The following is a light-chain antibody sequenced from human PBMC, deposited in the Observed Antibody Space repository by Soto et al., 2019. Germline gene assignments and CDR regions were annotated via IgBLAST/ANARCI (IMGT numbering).Light chain of an antibody. Sequence: EIVLTQSPATLSLSPGERATLSCRASQSVSSYLAWYQQKPGQAPRLLIYDASNRATGITARFSGSGSGTDFTLTISSLETEDFAVYYCQQRSNWPPWTFGQGTKVEIK. J-gene: IGKJ1*01. V-gene: IGKV3-11*01. CDR3: QQRSNWPPWT. CDR1: QSVSSY. CDR2: DAS.